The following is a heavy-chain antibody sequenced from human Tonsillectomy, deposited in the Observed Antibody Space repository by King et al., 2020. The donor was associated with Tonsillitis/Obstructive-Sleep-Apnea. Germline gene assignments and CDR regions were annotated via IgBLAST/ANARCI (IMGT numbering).Heavy chain of an antibody. V-gene: IGHV4-34*01. D-gene: IGHD2-15*01. Sequence: VQLQQWGAGLLKPSETLSLTCAVYGGSFSGYYWSWIRQPPGKGLEWIGEINHSGSTNYNPSLKSRVTISVDTSKNQFSLKLSSVTAADTAVYYCARTYCSGDNCYSGNWFDPWGQGTLATVSS. J-gene: IGHJ5*02. CDR2: INHSGST. CDR1: GGSFSGYY. CDR3: ARTYCSGDNCYSGNWFDP.